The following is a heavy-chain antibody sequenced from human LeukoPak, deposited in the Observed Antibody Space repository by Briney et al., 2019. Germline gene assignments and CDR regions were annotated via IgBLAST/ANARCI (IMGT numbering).Heavy chain of an antibody. D-gene: IGHD1-14*01. CDR2: INYSGNT. CDR1: GVSISNSGYY. CDR3: ARAYKRAPFDY. J-gene: IGHJ4*02. V-gene: IGHV4-39*01. Sequence: KPSETLSLTCTVSGVSISNSGYYWGWLRQPPGKGLEWLGSINYSGNTYYNPSLKGRVTISVDTSKNQFSLKLNSVTAADTTVYYCARAYKRAPFDYWCRGTLVTVSS.